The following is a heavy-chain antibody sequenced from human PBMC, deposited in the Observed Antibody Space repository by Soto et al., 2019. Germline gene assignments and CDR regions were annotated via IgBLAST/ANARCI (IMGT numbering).Heavy chain of an antibody. CDR2: VNPRGGST. CDR3: AREENCSDGICYSEYFQR. D-gene: IGHD2-15*01. CDR1: GYIFPAYS. V-gene: IGHV1-46*01. J-gene: IGHJ1*01. Sequence: QVQLEQSGAVVKKPGASVKVTCMASGYIFPAYSMHWVRRAPGPGLQWMGGVNPRGGSTNYAQKFQGRITLTRDTSTNKFYRELSSLPSEDTAVYYCAREENCSDGICYSEYFQRWGQGTLVTVSS.